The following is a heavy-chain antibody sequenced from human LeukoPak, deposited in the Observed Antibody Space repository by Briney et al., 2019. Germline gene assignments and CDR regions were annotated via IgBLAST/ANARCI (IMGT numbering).Heavy chain of an antibody. D-gene: IGHD3-10*01. CDR1: GYTFTGYY. V-gene: IGHV1-2*02. Sequence: ASVKVSCKASGYTFTGYYMHWVRQAPGQGLEWMGWINPNSGGTNYAQKFQGRVTMTRDTSISTAYMELSRLRSDDTAVYYCARGAEDYYGSGSYFFGVYYYYYMDVWGKGTTVTISS. J-gene: IGHJ6*03. CDR3: ARGAEDYYGSGSYFFGVYYYYYMDV. CDR2: INPNSGGT.